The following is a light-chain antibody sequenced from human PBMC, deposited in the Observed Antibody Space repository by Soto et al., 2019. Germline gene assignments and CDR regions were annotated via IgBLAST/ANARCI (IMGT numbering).Light chain of an antibody. CDR3: QAWDSSTARVV. J-gene: IGLJ2*01. CDR2: QDT. Sequence: CSGDKLGDKYACWYQQKPGQSPVLVIYQDTNRPSGIPERFSGSNSGNTATLTISGTQAMDEADYYCQAWDSSTARVVFGGGTKLTVL. V-gene: IGLV3-1*01. CDR1: KLGDKY.